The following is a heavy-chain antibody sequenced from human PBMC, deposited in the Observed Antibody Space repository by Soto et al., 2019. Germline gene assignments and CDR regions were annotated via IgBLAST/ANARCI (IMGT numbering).Heavy chain of an antibody. CDR3: ARDQLLQTVTLDP. Sequence: QVQLVQSGAEVKKPGASVKVSCKASGYTFTSYYMHWVRQAPGQGLEWRGIINPSGGSTSYAQKFQGRVTMTRDTSTSTVYMELSSLRSEDTAVYYCARDQLLQTVTLDPWGQGTLVTVSS. CDR2: INPSGGST. CDR1: GYTFTSYY. V-gene: IGHV1-46*01. D-gene: IGHD4-17*01. J-gene: IGHJ5*02.